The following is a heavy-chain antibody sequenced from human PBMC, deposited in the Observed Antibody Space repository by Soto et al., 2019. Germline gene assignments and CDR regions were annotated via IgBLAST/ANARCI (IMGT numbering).Heavy chain of an antibody. Sequence: SETLSLTCTVSGGSISSSSYYWGWIRQPPGKGLEWIGSIYYSGSTYYNPSLKSRVTISVDTSKNQFSLKLSSVTAADTAVYYCARHLTYCSAGSCYSDFPYYGMDVWGQGTTVTVSS. J-gene: IGHJ6*02. CDR3: ARHLTYCSAGSCYSDFPYYGMDV. D-gene: IGHD2-15*01. CDR1: GGSISSSSYY. CDR2: IYYSGST. V-gene: IGHV4-39*01.